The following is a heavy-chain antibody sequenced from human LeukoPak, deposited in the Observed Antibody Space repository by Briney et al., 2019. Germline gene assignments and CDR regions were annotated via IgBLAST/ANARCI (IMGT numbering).Heavy chain of an antibody. V-gene: IGHV1-2*02. CDR2: INPNSGGT. CDR3: DTYGDPADY. J-gene: IGHJ4*02. CDR1: GYTFTDYY. D-gene: IGHD4-17*01. Sequence: ASVKVSCKASGYTFTDYYMHWVRQAPGQGLEWMGWINPNSGGTNYAQKFQGRVTMTRDTSISTAYMELSRLRSDDTAMYYCDTYGDPADYWGQGTLVTVYS.